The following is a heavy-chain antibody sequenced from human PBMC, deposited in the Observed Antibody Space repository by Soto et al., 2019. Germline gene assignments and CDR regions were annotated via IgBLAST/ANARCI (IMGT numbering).Heavy chain of an antibody. CDR2: INPSGGST. D-gene: IGHD5-18*01. CDR1: GYTFTSYY. Sequence: QVQLVQSGAEVKKPGASVKVSCKASGYTFTSYYMHWVRQAPGQGLEWMGIINPSGGSTSYAQKFQGRVTMTRDTSKSTVYMELSSLRSEDTAVYYCASAPGYSYGGYYYYYGMDVWGQGTTVTVSS. CDR3: ASAPGYSYGGYYYYYGMDV. V-gene: IGHV1-46*01. J-gene: IGHJ6*02.